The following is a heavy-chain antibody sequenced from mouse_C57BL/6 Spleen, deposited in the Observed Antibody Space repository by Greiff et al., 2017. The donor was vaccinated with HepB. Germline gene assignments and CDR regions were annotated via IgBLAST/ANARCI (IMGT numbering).Heavy chain of an antibody. D-gene: IGHD4-1*01. Sequence: EVKLQQSGPELVKPGASVKISCKASGYTFTDYYMNWVKQSHGKSLEWIGDINPNNGGTSYNQKFKGKATLTVDKSSSTAYMELRSLTSEDSAVYYCARERLGAWFAYWGQGTLVTVSA. CDR3: ARERLGAWFAY. CDR1: GYTFTDYY. V-gene: IGHV1-26*01. J-gene: IGHJ3*01. CDR2: INPNNGGT.